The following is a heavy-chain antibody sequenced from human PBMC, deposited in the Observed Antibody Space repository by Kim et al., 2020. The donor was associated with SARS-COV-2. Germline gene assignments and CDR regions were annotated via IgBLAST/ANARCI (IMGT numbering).Heavy chain of an antibody. V-gene: IGHV3-30*04. J-gene: IGHJ4*02. Sequence: GGSLRLSCAASGFTFSTYTMHWVRQTPGKGLEWVAVISSDGNHRYYVDSVKGRFTISRDNSKNTLYLQMDSLKFEVTTVYYCARGSVGPTHFFDYWGQGTLVTVSS. D-gene: IGHD1-26*01. CDR3: ARGSVGPTHFFDY. CDR1: GFTFSTYT. CDR2: ISSDGNHR.